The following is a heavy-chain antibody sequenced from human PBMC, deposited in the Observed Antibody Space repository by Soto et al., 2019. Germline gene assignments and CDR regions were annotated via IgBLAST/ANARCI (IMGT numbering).Heavy chain of an antibody. V-gene: IGHV4-39*01. CDR1: GGAISSSSYY. CDR2: IYYSGST. Sequence: SETLSLTCTVSGGAISSSSYYWGWIRQPPGKGLEWIGSIYYSGSTYYNPSLKSRVTISVDTSKNQFSLKLSSVTAADTAVYYCARQSGWYRTYYYYGMDVWGQGTTVTVSS. CDR3: ARQSGWYRTYYYYGMDV. J-gene: IGHJ6*02. D-gene: IGHD6-19*01.